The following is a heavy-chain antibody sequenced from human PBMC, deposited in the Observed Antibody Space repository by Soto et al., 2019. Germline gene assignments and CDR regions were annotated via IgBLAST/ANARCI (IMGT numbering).Heavy chain of an antibody. Sequence: ASVKVSCKASGYTFTSYGISWVRQAPGQGLEWMGWISAYNGNTNYAQKLQGRVTMTTDTSTSTAYMELRSLRSDDTAVYYCARDPIPQWFGELLPFDYWGQGTLVTV. V-gene: IGHV1-18*01. CDR3: ARDPIPQWFGELLPFDY. CDR2: ISAYNGNT. J-gene: IGHJ4*02. D-gene: IGHD3-10*01. CDR1: GYTFTSYG.